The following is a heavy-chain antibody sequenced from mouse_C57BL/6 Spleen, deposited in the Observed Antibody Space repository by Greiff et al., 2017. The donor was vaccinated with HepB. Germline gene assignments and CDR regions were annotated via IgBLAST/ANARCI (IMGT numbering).Heavy chain of an antibody. J-gene: IGHJ4*01. CDR1: GFNIKDYY. D-gene: IGHD2-3*01. Sequence: VQLQQSGAELVRPGASVKLSCTASGFNIKDYYMHWVKQRPEQGLEWIGRIDPEDGDTEYAPKFQGKATMTAYTSSNTAYLQLSSLTSEDTAVYYCTFYDGYYEGAMDYWGQGTSVTVSS. V-gene: IGHV14-1*01. CDR3: TFYDGYYEGAMDY. CDR2: IDPEDGDT.